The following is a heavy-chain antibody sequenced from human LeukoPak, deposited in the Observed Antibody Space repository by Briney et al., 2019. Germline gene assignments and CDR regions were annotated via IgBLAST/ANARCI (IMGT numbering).Heavy chain of an antibody. Sequence: PGGSLRLSCAASGFTFSSYAMSWVRQAPGKGLEWVSAISGSGGSTYYADSVKGRFTISRDNSKNTLYLQMNSLKTEDTAVYYCSPDYVWGSLRFDYWGQGTLVTVSS. CDR2: ISGSGGST. CDR1: GFTFSSYA. D-gene: IGHD3-16*01. CDR3: SPDYVWGSLRFDY. V-gene: IGHV3-23*01. J-gene: IGHJ4*02.